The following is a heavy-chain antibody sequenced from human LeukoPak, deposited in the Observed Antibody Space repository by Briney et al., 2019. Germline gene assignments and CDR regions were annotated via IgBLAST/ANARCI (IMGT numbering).Heavy chain of an antibody. Sequence: SQTLSLTRAISGDSVSSKHAAWNWLRQSPSRGLEWLGRTYYRSKWYYDYAVSLKSRIIINPDTSKNQFSLQLNSVTPEDTAVYYCARLSAGSSAQSSGDYWGQGTLVTVSS. CDR2: TYYRSKWYY. D-gene: IGHD3-22*01. J-gene: IGHJ4*02. CDR3: ARLSAGSSAQSSGDY. CDR1: GDSVSSKHAA. V-gene: IGHV6-1*01.